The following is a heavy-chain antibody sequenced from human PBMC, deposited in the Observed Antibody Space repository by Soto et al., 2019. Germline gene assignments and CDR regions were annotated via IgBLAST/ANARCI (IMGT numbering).Heavy chain of an antibody. D-gene: IGHD2-2*01. CDR1: GGTFSSYA. J-gene: IGHJ6*02. CDR3: ARATAYCSSTSCEGYGMDV. V-gene: IGHV1-69*13. Sequence: SVKVSCKASGGTFSSYAISWVRQAPGQGLEWMGGIIPIFGTANYAQKFQGRVTITADESTSTAYMELSSLRSEDTAVYYCARATAYCSSTSCEGYGMDVWRQGTTFSVSS. CDR2: IIPIFGTA.